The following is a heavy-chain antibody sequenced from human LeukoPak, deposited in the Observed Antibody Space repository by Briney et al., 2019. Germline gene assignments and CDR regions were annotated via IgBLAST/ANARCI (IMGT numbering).Heavy chain of an antibody. CDR1: GYTFTGYY. Sequence: GASVKVSCKASGYTFTGYYMHWVRQAPGQGLEWMGWINPNSGGTNYAQKFQGRVTMTRDTSISTAYMELSRLRSDDTAVYYCARDGLERRSFYYYGMDVWGQATKVTDSS. CDR2: INPNSGGT. J-gene: IGHJ6*02. V-gene: IGHV1-2*02. CDR3: ARDGLERRSFYYYGMDV. D-gene: IGHD1-1*01.